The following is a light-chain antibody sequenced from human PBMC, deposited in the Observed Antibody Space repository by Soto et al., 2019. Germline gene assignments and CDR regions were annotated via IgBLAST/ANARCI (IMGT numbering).Light chain of an antibody. J-gene: IGKJ4*01. Sequence: EIEMTQSPATLSLSPGERATLSCRASQNINTNLAWYQQSPGRAPRLFIYHTSTRATGIPDRFSGSGSGTMFTLPSSSLRSEDFDFYYCQQYTGCPFTCGGGPGVETK. CDR1: QNINTN. V-gene: IGKV3-15*01. CDR3: QQYTGCPFT. CDR2: HTS.